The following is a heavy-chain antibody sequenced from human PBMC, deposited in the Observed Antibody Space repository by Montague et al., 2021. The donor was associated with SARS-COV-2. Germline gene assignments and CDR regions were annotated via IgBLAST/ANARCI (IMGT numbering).Heavy chain of an antibody. CDR2: VTGSGDNT. J-gene: IGHJ4*02. D-gene: IGHD6-19*01. CDR3: AKNRIAVAGPGAVHY. CDR1: GFTFSSYA. V-gene: IGHV3-23*01. Sequence: SLRLSCAASGFTFSSYAMSWVRQAPGKGLEWVSGVTGSGDNTFYADSVKGRFSISRDNSKNTLFLQMSSLRAEDTAAYYCAKNRIAVAGPGAVHYWGQGTLVTVSS.